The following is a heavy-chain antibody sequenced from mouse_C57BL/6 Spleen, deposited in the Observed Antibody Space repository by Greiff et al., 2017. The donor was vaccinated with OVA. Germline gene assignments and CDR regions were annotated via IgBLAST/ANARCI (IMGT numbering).Heavy chain of an antibody. D-gene: IGHD2-4*01. CDR2: ISSGGSYT. CDR1: GFTFSSYG. V-gene: IGHV5-6*01. Sequence: EVLLVESGGDLVKPGGSLKLSCAASGFTFSSYGMSWVRQTPDQWLEWVATISSGGSYTYYPDSVKGRFTISRDNATNTLYLQMCRRKVEGTAEDDGAGHYDYDSAWFAYWGQGTLVTVSA. CDR3: AGHYDYDSAWFAY. J-gene: IGHJ3*01.